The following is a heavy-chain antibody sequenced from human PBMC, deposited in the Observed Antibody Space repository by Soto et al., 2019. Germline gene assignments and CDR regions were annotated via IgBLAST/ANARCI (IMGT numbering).Heavy chain of an antibody. CDR3: ARARVPTISEDSVDI. Sequence: ASVKVSCKASGYTFTGFYVHWVRQAPGQGLEWMGWINPNTGGTKYAPQFQGRVTMTRATSVSTAYMEVGRLTAEETAVYYWARARVPTISEDSVDIWAQGTLVTVSS. D-gene: IGHD2-2*01. CDR1: GYTFTGFY. CDR2: INPNTGGT. V-gene: IGHV1-2*02. J-gene: IGHJ3*02.